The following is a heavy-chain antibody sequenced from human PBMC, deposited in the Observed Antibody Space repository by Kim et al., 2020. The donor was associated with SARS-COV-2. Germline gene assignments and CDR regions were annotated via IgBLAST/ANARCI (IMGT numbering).Heavy chain of an antibody. D-gene: IGHD3-9*01. J-gene: IGHJ6*02. CDR2: ISGSGGST. V-gene: IGHV3-23*01. Sequence: GGSLRLSCAASGFTFSSYAMSWVRQAPGKGLEWVSAISGSGGSTYYADSVKGRFTISRDNSKNTLYLQMNSLRAEDTAVYYCAKVEGRYFDPLFVYYYYGMDVWGQGTTVTVSS. CDR1: GFTFSSYA. CDR3: AKVEGRYFDPLFVYYYYGMDV.